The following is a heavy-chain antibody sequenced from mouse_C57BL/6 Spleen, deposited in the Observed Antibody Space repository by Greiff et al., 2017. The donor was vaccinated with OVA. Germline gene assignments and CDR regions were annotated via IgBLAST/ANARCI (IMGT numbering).Heavy chain of an antibody. CDR3: ARDGYGDYYAMDY. CDR1: GYTFTSYW. Sequence: QVQLKQPGAELVRPGSSVKLSCKASGYTFTSYWMHWVKQRPIQGLEWIGNIDPSDSETHYNQKFKDKATLTVDKSSSTAYMQLSSLTSEDSAVYYCARDGYGDYYAMDYWGQGTSVTVSS. V-gene: IGHV1-52*01. CDR2: IDPSDSET. J-gene: IGHJ4*01. D-gene: IGHD2-2*01.